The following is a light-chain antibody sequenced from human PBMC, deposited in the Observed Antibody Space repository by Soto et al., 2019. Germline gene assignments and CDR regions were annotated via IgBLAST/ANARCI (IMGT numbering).Light chain of an antibody. J-gene: IGKJ2*01. V-gene: IGKV1-33*01. CDR3: QQIDNLLFT. CDR2: DAS. Sequence: DIQMTQSPSSLSASVGDRVTISCQASQDISNRLNWYQQKPGTAPKLLIYDASLLETGVPSRFSGGGSGTDFTSTISSLQPEDFATYYCQQIDNLLFTFGQGTKLEI. CDR1: QDISNR.